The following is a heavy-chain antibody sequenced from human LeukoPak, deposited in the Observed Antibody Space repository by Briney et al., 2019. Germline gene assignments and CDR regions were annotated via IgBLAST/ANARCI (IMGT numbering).Heavy chain of an antibody. D-gene: IGHD2-21*02. V-gene: IGHV3-30*04. J-gene: IGHJ4*02. Sequence: GGSLRLSCAASGFTFSSYAMHWVRQAPGKGLEWVAVISYDGSNKYYADSVKGRFTISRDNSKNTLYLQMNSLRAEDTAVYYCARGSTIVVVTAIDYWGQGTLVTVSS. CDR3: ARGSTIVVVTAIDY. CDR1: GFTFSSYA. CDR2: ISYDGSNK.